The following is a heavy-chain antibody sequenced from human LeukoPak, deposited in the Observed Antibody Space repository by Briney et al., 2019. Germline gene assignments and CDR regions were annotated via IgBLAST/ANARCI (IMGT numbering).Heavy chain of an antibody. Sequence: SETLSLICTVSGDSITSYYWSWIRQPPGKGLEWIGEINHSGSTNYNPSLKSRGTISLDTSKNQFSLELGSVPAADTAVYYCARGDFWSGYYITRYYIDYWGQGTLVTVSA. D-gene: IGHD3-3*01. CDR1: GDSITSYY. CDR3: ARGDFWSGYYITRYYIDY. J-gene: IGHJ4*02. V-gene: IGHV4-34*01. CDR2: INHSGST.